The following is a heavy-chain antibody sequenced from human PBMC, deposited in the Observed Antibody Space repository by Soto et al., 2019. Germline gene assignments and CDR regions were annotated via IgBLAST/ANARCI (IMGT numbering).Heavy chain of an antibody. J-gene: IGHJ5*02. V-gene: IGHV3-7*01. CDR1: GFSFTSFW. CDR2: ISPDGTRK. CDR3: SRSLDA. Sequence: PGGSLRLSCAASGFSFTSFWMDWVRQAPGKGLEWVANISPDGTRKQYVDSVKGRFTISRDNARNSLHLQMSSLTAEDSALYYCSRSLDAWGLGIRVTVSS.